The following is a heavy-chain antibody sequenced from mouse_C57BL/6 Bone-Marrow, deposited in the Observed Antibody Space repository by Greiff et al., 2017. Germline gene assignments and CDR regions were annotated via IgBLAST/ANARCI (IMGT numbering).Heavy chain of an antibody. V-gene: IGHV1-63*01. D-gene: IGHD1-1*01. CDR3: ARRYGSSFDY. CDR2: IYPGGGYT. J-gene: IGHJ2*01. CDR1: GYTFTNYW. Sequence: QVQLKESGAELVRPGTSVKMSCKASGYTFTNYWIGWAKQRPGHGLEWIGDIYPGGGYTNYNEKFKGKATLTADKSSSTAYMQFSSLTSEDSAIYYGARRYGSSFDYWGQGTTLTVSS.